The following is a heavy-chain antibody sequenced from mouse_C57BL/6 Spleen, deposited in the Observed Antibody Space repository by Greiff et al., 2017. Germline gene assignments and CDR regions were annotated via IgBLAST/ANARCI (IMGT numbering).Heavy chain of an antibody. CDR1: EYEFPSHD. CDR2: INSDGGST. V-gene: IGHV5-2*01. J-gene: IGHJ1*03. Sequence: EVKLMASGGGLVQPGESLKLSCESNEYEFPSHDMSWVRKTPEKRLELVAAINSDGGSTYYPDTMERRFIISRDNTKKTLYLQMSSLRSDDTALYYCARSASRGYFDVWGTGTTVTVSS. CDR3: ARSASRGYFDV. D-gene: IGHD6-1*01.